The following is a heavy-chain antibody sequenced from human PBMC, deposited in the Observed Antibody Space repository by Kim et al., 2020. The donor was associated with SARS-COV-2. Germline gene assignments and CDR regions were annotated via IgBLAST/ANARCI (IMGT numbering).Heavy chain of an antibody. V-gene: IGHV3-43D*03. Sequence: ESGKGRFTTSRKNSKNSLYLQMNSLRAEDTALYYCAKSDDSSGYYADFDYWGQGTLVTVSS. J-gene: IGHJ4*02. CDR3: AKSDDSSGYYADFDY. D-gene: IGHD3-22*01.